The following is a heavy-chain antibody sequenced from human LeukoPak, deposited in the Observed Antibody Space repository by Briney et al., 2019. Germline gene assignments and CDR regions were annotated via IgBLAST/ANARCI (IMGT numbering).Heavy chain of an antibody. J-gene: IGHJ4*02. D-gene: IGHD3-22*01. V-gene: IGHV4-59*01. CDR1: GGSIGSYY. Sequence: SETLSLTCTVSGGSIGSYYWSWIRQPPGKGLEWIGYIYYSGSTNYNPSLKSRVTISVDTSKNQFSLKLSSVTAADTAVYYCARMYYYDSGLDYWGQGTLVTVSS. CDR2: IYYSGST. CDR3: ARMYYYDSGLDY.